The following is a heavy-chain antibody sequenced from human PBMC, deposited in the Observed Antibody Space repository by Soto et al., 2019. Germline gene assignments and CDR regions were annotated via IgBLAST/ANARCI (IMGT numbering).Heavy chain of an antibody. Sequence: QVQLVQSGAEVKKPGASVKVSCKASGYTFNSYDINWVRQATGQGLEWMGWMNPNSGNTGYAQKFRGRVIMTRNTSITTAYMELSSLRSEDTALYYCARSCSGGNCNGGRKLDSWGQGSLVTVSS. J-gene: IGHJ4*02. V-gene: IGHV1-8*01. CDR1: GYTFNSYD. D-gene: IGHD2-15*01. CDR3: ARSCSGGNCNGGRKLDS. CDR2: MNPNSGNT.